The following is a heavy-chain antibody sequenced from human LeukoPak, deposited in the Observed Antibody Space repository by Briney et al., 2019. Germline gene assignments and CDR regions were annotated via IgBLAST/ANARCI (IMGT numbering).Heavy chain of an antibody. CDR1: GFTFSSYW. CDR2: IKQDGSEK. Sequence: GGSLRLSCAASGFTFSSYWMSWVRQAPGKGLEWVANIKQDGSEKYYVDSMKGRFTISRDNAKNSLFLQMNSLRAEDTAVYYCARVQWELRGVGSDFDYWGQGTMVTVSS. CDR3: ARVQWELRGVGSDFDY. J-gene: IGHJ4*02. V-gene: IGHV3-7*01. D-gene: IGHD1-26*01.